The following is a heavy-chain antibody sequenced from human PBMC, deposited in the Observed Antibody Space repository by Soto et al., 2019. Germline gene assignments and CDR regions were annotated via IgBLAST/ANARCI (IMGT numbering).Heavy chain of an antibody. V-gene: IGHV3-7*01. J-gene: IGHJ4*02. D-gene: IGHD3-3*01. CDR1: GFTFSDYW. CDR2: IKQDGNEK. Sequence: PGGSLRLSCAASGFTFSDYWMSWVRQAPGKGLEWVANIKQDGNEKYYVDSLKGRFTIFRDNAKNSLYLRMNSLRAEDTAVYYCARVGSGYSLAYWGRGTLVTVSS. CDR3: ARVGSGYSLAY.